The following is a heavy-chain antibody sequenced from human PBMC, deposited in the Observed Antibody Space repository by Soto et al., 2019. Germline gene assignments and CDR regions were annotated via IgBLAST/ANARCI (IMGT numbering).Heavy chain of an antibody. V-gene: IGHV4-34*01. CDR2: INHSGST. J-gene: IGHJ4*02. D-gene: IGHD4-17*01. CDR3: ARGASWNGDYARPFDY. CDR1: GGSFSGYY. Sequence: SETLSLTCAVYGGSFSGYYWSWIRQPPGKGLEWIGEINHSGSTNYNPSLKSRVTISVDTSKNQFSLKLSSVTAADTAVYYCARGASWNGDYARPFDYWGQGTLVTVSS.